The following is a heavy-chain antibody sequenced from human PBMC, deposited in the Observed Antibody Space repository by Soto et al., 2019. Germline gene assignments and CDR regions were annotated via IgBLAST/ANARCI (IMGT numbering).Heavy chain of an antibody. CDR1: GGSISSYD. V-gene: IGHV4-59*08. CDR2: IYYSGST. CDR3: ARHMRTGGVAGHADY. D-gene: IGHD6-19*01. J-gene: IGHJ4*02. Sequence: SETLSLTCTVSGGSISSYDWSWIRQPPGKGLEWIGYIYYSGSTNYNPSLKSRVTISVDTSKNQFSLKLSSVTAADTAVYYCARHMRTGGVAGHADYWGQGTLVTVSS.